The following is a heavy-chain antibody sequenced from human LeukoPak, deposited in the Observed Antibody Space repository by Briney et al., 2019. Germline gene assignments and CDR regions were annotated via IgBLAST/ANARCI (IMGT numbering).Heavy chain of an antibody. D-gene: IGHD6-19*01. J-gene: IGHJ6*03. CDR3: ARTDSSGSQDYYYYYMDV. Sequence: PSETLSLTCAVYGGSFSGYYWSWIRQPPGKGLEWIGYIYCSGSTNYNPSLKSRVTISVDTSKNQFSLKLSSVTAADTAVYYCARTDSSGSQDYYYYYMDVWGKGTTVTISS. CDR2: IYCSGST. CDR1: GGSFSGYY. V-gene: IGHV4-59*01.